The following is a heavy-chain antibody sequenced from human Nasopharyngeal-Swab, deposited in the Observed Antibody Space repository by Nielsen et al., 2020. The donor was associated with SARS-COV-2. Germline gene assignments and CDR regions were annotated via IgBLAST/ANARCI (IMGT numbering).Heavy chain of an antibody. CDR3: ARSKWSQYSSSWYEQNYYYYGMDV. J-gene: IGHJ6*02. V-gene: IGHV4-59*13. D-gene: IGHD6-13*01. CDR2: IFYSGST. Sequence: PGQGLEWIGYIFYSGSTNYNPSLKSRVTISVDTSKNQFSLKLSSVTAADTAVYYCARSKWSQYSSSWYEQNYYYYGMDVWGQGTTVTVSS.